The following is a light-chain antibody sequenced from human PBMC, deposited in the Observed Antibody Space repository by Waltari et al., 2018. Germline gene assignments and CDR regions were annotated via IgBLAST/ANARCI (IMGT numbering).Light chain of an antibody. CDR2: EVT. Sequence: QSALTQPASVSGSPGMSITISCNGTRHDVGSYRLVSWSQQHPGKAPQLIIFEVTKRPSGVSDRFSGSKSDNTASLTISGLQAEDEADYFCCSYAGTSTMVFGGGTKLTVL. CDR1: RHDVGSYRL. CDR3: CSYAGTSTMV. V-gene: IGLV2-23*02. J-gene: IGLJ3*02.